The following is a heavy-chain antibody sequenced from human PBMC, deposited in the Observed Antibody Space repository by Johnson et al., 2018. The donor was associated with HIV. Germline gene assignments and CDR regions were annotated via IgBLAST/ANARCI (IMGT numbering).Heavy chain of an antibody. CDR2: ISSSGSTI. CDR1: GFTFDDYG. Sequence: VLLVESGGGVVRPGGSLRLSCAASGFTFDDYGMSWVRQAPGKGLEWVSYISSSGSTIYYADSVKGRFTISRDNAKNSLYLQMNSLRAEDTAVYYCARAIAAAGTVGVDAFDIWGQGTMVTVSS. CDR3: ARAIAAAGTVGVDAFDI. J-gene: IGHJ3*02. D-gene: IGHD6-13*01. V-gene: IGHV3-48*04.